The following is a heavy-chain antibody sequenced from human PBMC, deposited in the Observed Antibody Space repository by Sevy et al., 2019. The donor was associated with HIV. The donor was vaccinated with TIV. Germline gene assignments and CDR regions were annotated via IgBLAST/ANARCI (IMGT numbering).Heavy chain of an antibody. CDR3: AKGDASFYGMDV. J-gene: IGHJ6*02. CDR2: ISGSGGST. CDR1: GFTFSTYT. Sequence: GGSLRLSCAASGFTFSTYTMSWVRQAPGKGLEWVSAISGSGGSTYYADSVEGRFTISRDKSKNTLYLQINSLGAADTAVYYCAKGDASFYGMDVWGQGTTVTVSS. V-gene: IGHV3-23*01.